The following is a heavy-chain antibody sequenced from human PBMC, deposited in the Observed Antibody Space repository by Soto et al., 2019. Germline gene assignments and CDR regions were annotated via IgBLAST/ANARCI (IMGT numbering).Heavy chain of an antibody. V-gene: IGHV3-23*01. J-gene: IGHJ6*02. CDR1: GFTFSSYA. D-gene: IGHD2-15*01. Sequence: GGSLRLSCAASGFTFSSYAMSWVRQAPGKGLEWVSAISGSGGSTYYADSVKGRFTISRDNSKNTLYLQMNSLRAEDTAVYYCAKDPAVAATGGCDYGMDVWGQGTTVTVSS. CDR2: ISGSGGST. CDR3: AKDPAVAATGGCDYGMDV.